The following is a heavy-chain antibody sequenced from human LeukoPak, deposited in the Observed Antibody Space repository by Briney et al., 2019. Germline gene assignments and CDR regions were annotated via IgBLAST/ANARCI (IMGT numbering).Heavy chain of an antibody. CDR2: FDPEDGET. V-gene: IGHV1-24*01. CDR1: GYTLTELS. Sequence: ASVKVSCKVSGYTLTELSMHWVRQAPGKGLEWMGGFDPEDGETIYAQKFQGRVTMTEDTSTDTAYMELSSLRSEDTAVYYCATGPVRGPSSPHWGQGTLVTVSS. D-gene: IGHD3-10*02. J-gene: IGHJ4*02. CDR3: ATGPVRGPSSPH.